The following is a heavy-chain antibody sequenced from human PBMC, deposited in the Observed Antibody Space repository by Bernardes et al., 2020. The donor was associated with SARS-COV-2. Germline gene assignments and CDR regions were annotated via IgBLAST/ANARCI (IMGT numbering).Heavy chain of an antibody. CDR2: ISISSSYI. D-gene: IGHD3-3*01. CDR1: GFTFSRYS. Sequence: GYLSLSCAASGFTFSRYSMNWVRPAPGKGLEWVSSISISSSYIYYADSVKGRFTISRDNAKNSLYLQMNSLRAEDTAVYYCARDLPNYDFWSGYSNYYYGMDVWGQGTTVTVSS. J-gene: IGHJ6*02. CDR3: ARDLPNYDFWSGYSNYYYGMDV. V-gene: IGHV3-21*01.